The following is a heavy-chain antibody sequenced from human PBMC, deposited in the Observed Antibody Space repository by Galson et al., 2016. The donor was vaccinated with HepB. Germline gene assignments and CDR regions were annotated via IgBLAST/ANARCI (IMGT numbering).Heavy chain of an antibody. CDR1: GYSFTDYW. V-gene: IGHV5-51*01. J-gene: IGHJ4*02. CDR3: ARRLTHDSKMWYIDD. D-gene: IGHD2-21*01. CDR2: IYPGDSHT. Sequence: QSGAEVKKPGESLRISCKGSGYSFTDYWIGWVRQMPGKGLEWMGVIYPGDSHTRYSPSFQGQVTISADKSISTAYLQWSSLKASDTAIYYCARRLTHDSKMWYIDDWGQGTLVTVSS.